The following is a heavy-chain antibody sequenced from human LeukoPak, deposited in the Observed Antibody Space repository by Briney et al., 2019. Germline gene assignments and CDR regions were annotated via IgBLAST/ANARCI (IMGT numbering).Heavy chain of an antibody. CDR2: IYHSGRT. D-gene: IGHD1-26*01. Sequence: ASGTLSLTCAVSGGSISSPNWWTWVRQPPGKGLEWIGEIYHSGRTNSNPSLESRVIMSVDKSKNQFSLKLTSVTAADTAVYYCARVGHNWFDPWGQGTLVTVSS. CDR3: ARVGHNWFDP. J-gene: IGHJ5*02. V-gene: IGHV4-4*02. CDR1: GGSISSPNW.